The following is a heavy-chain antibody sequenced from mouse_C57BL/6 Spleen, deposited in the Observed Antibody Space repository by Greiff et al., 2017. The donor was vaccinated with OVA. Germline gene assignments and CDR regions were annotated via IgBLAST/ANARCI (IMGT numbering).Heavy chain of an antibody. D-gene: IGHD2-4*01. Sequence: EVQRVESGPVLVKPGASVKMSCKASGYTFTDYYMNWVKQSHGKSLEWIGVINPYNGGTSYNQKFKGKATLTVDKSSSTAYMELNSLTSEDSAVYYCARGDDYERFAYWGQGTLVTVSA. CDR3: ARGDDYERFAY. V-gene: IGHV1-19*01. CDR2: INPYNGGT. J-gene: IGHJ3*01. CDR1: GYTFTDYY.